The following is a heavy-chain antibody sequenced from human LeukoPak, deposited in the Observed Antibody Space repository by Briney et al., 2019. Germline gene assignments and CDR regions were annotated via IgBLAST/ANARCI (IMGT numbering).Heavy chain of an antibody. CDR1: GFTFSSHA. CDR2: ISGSGGST. CDR3: AKAPIVVPAAYFDY. Sequence: GGSLRLSCAASGFTFSSHAMSWVRQAPGKGLEWVSAISGSGGSTYYADSVKGRFTISRDNSKNTLYLQMNSLRAEDTAVYYCAKAPIVVPAAYFDYWGQGTLVTVSS. V-gene: IGHV3-23*01. D-gene: IGHD2-2*01. J-gene: IGHJ4*02.